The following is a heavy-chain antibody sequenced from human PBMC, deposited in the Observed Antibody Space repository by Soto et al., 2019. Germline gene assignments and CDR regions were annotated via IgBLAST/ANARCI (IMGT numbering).Heavy chain of an antibody. CDR2: IYYSGST. D-gene: IGHD4-17*01. CDR1: GGSISSYY. J-gene: IGHJ5*02. Sequence: QVQLQESGPGLVKPSETLSLTCTVSGGSISSYYWSWIRQPPGKGLEWIGYIYYSGSTNYNPSLKSRVTISVDTSKNQFSLKLSSVTAADTAVYYCARGDYGDYHWFDPWGQGTLVTVSS. CDR3: ARGDYGDYHWFDP. V-gene: IGHV4-59*01.